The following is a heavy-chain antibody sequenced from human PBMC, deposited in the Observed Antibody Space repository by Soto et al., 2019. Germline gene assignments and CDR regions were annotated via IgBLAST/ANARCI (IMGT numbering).Heavy chain of an antibody. V-gene: IGHV3-23*01. D-gene: IGHD3-16*01. CDR1: GFTFNRNA. CDR2: ITGNSAFT. Sequence: EVQLLQSGGGLVQPGGSLRLSCAGSGFTFNRNAMSWVHQAPGKGLEWVSGITGNSAFTYYADSVKGRFIISRDNSKNTLYLQINTLRVEDTAVYYCAKNRDYDYDAFDVWGQGTVVTVSS. CDR3: AKNRDYDYDAFDV. J-gene: IGHJ3*01.